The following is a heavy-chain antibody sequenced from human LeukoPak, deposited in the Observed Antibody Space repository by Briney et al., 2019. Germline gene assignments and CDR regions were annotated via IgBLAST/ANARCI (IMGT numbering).Heavy chain of an antibody. J-gene: IGHJ4*02. D-gene: IGHD2-8*02. V-gene: IGHV3-9*03. CDR1: GFTFDDYA. CDR3: VRDVSLGFCTGGACSAHFDY. Sequence: GGSLRLCCAASGFTFDDYAMHWVRQAPGKGLEWVSGISWNSGTTVYVDSVKGRFTISRDNAKNSLYLQMYSLRPEDMALYYCVRDVSLGFCTGGACSAHFDYWGQGTLVIVSS. CDR2: ISWNSGTT.